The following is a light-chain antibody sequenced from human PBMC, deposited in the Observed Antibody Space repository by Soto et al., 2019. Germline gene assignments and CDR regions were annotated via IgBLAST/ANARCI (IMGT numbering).Light chain of an antibody. CDR3: QSYDSRLSAVV. J-gene: IGLJ2*01. Sequence: QSVLTQPPSVSGAPGQRVTISCTGSSSNIGAIYDVHWYQHLPGTAPKLLIYGNTNRPSGVPDRFSGSKSGTSASLAITGLQAEDEADYYCQSYDSRLSAVVFGGGTKVTVL. CDR2: GNT. V-gene: IGLV1-40*01. CDR1: SSNIGAIYD.